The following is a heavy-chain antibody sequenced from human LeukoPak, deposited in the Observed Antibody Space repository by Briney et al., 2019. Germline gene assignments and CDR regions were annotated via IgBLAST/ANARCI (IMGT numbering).Heavy chain of an antibody. CDR1: GFTFSSYS. CDR3: AKGFSTLWVNYFDD. Sequence: GGSLRLSCAASGFTFSSYSMNWVRQAPGKGLEWVSSISSGSSYIYYADSVKGRFTISRDNAKNSLYLQMNSLRAEDTAVYYCAKGFSTLWVNYFDDWGQGTPVTVSS. D-gene: IGHD2-21*01. V-gene: IGHV3-21*01. CDR2: ISSGSSYI. J-gene: IGHJ4*02.